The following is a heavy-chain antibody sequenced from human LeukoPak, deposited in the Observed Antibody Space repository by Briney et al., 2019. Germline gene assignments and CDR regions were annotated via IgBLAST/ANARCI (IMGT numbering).Heavy chain of an antibody. CDR2: INPSGGST. D-gene: IGHD3-22*01. V-gene: IGHV1-46*04. J-gene: IGHJ4*02. CDR3: ARDSKARNYYDSSGGPYYFDY. Sequence: ASVKVSCKASGYTFTSYYMHWVRQAPGQGGEWMGIINPSGGSTSYAQKLQGRVNITRERATSTDYMEMSSLRSEDTAVYYCARDSKARNYYDSSGGPYYFDYWGQGTLVTVSS. CDR1: GYTFTSYY.